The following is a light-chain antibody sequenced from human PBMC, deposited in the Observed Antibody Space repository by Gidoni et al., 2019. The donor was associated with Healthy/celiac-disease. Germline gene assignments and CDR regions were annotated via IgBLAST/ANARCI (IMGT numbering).Light chain of an antibody. Sequence: EIVLTQSPATLSLSPGERATLSCRARQSVSSYLALYQQKPGHAPRLLIYDSSNRATGIPARFSGSGSGTDFTLTISSLEPEDFAVYYCQQRSNWPPRGTFGQGTKVEIK. J-gene: IGKJ1*01. V-gene: IGKV3-11*01. CDR3: QQRSNWPPRGT. CDR1: QSVSSY. CDR2: DSS.